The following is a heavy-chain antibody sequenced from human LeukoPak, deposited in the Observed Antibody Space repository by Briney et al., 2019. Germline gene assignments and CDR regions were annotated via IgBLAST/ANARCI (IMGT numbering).Heavy chain of an antibody. D-gene: IGHD1-14*01. J-gene: IGHJ4*02. CDR3: TRDPRNLDY. CDR2: ISDSGGTT. Sequence: PGGSLRLSCVASGFTFRTYAMSWVRQAPGKGLEWGSGISDSGGTTYYVDSVKGRFTISRDNSKNTLYLQINSLRAEDTAVYYCTRDPRNLDYWGQGTLVTVSS. V-gene: IGHV3-23*01. CDR1: GFTFRTYA.